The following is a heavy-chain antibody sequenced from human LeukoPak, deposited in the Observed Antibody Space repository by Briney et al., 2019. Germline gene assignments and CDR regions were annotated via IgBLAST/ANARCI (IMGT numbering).Heavy chain of an antibody. CDR2: ISGSGDST. Sequence: GGSLRLSYAASGFTFRSYAMSCVRQAPGKGLEWVSAISGSGDSTFYADSVKGRFTISRDNSKNTLFLQMNSLRAEDTAVYYRAKEVGDYWGQETLVTVSS. V-gene: IGHV3-23*01. J-gene: IGHJ4*02. CDR1: GFTFRSYA. D-gene: IGHD3-10*01. CDR3: AKEVGDY.